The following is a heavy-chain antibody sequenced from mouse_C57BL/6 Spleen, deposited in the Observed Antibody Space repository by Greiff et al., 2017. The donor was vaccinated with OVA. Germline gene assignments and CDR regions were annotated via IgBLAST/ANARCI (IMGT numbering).Heavy chain of an antibody. CDR1: GFNIKVDY. CDR3: TTGNYRNPAWFAY. CDR2: IDPATGDT. J-gene: IGHJ3*01. V-gene: IGHV14-4*01. D-gene: IGHD2-5*01. Sequence: EVQLQQSGAELVRPGASVKLSCTASGFNIKVDYMHWVKQRPEQGLAWIGWIDPATGDTQYASKFQGKATITADTSSNPAYLQLSSLTSEDTAVYYCTTGNYRNPAWFAYWGQGTLVTVSA.